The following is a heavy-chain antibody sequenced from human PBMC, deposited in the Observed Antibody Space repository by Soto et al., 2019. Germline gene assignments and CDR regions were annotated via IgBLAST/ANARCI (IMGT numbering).Heavy chain of an antibody. CDR1: GGSFSGFY. V-gene: IGHV4-34*01. Sequence: LSLTCAVSGGSFSGFYWTWIRQPPGEGLEWIGEINHSGTTNFNPSLRSRLTISLDSSKKHFSLKLTSMTAADAAVYYCARADRTLVTSYGLDVWGQGTTVTVSS. CDR3: ARADRTLVTSYGLDV. J-gene: IGHJ6*02. D-gene: IGHD2-21*02. CDR2: INHSGTT.